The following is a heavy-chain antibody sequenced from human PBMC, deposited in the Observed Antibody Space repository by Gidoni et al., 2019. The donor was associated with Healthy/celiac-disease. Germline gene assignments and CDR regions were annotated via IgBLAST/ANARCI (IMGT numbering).Heavy chain of an antibody. CDR1: GFTFDDYA. CDR3: AKDLNYYDSSGYHY. CDR2: ISWNSGSI. V-gene: IGHV3-9*01. J-gene: IGHJ4*02. Sequence: EVQLVESGGGLVQPGRSLRLSCAASGFTFDDYAMHWVRQAPGKGLEWVSGISWNSGSIGYADSVKGRFTISRDNAKNSLYLQMNSLRAEDTALYYCAKDLNYYDSSGYHYWGQGTLVTVSS. D-gene: IGHD3-22*01.